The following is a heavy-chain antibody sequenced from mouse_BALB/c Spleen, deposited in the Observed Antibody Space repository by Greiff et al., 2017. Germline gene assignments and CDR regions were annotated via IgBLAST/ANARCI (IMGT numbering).Heavy chain of an antibody. D-gene: IGHD2-3*01. V-gene: IGHV5-6-4*01. CDR1: GFTFSSYT. CDR2: ISSGGSYT. CDR3: TRDGDGGAMDY. Sequence: EVQLVESGGGLVKPGGSLKLSCAASGFTFSSYTMSWVRQTPEKRLEWVATISSGGSYTYYPDSVKGRFTISRDNAKNTLYLQMSSLKSEDTAMYYCTRDGDGGAMDYWGQGTSVTVSS. J-gene: IGHJ4*01.